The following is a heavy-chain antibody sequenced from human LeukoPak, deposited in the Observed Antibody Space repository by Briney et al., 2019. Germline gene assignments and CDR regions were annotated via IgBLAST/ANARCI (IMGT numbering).Heavy chain of an antibody. D-gene: IGHD5-12*01. CDR2: ISSSGSTI. V-gene: IGHV3-48*03. CDR1: GFTCSSYE. CDR3: ARLNIVATIRYYYYYGMDV. Sequence: GGSLRLSCAAPGFTCSSYEMNWVRQAPGKGLECVSYISSSGSTIYYADSVKGRFTISRDNAKNSLYLQMNSLRAENTAVYYCARLNIVATIRYYYYYGMDVWGKGTTVTVSS. J-gene: IGHJ6*04.